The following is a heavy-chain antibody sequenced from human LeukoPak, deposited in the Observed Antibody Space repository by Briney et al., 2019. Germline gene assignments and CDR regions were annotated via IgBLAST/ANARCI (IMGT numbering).Heavy chain of an antibody. J-gene: IGHJ4*02. CDR2: ISSSSSYI. Sequence: GGSLRLSCAASGFTFSSYSMNWVRQAPGKGLEWVSSISSSSSYIYYADSVKGRFTISRDNAKNSLYLQMNSLRAEDTAVYYCASWADPQQLVPPFDYWSQGTLVTVSS. D-gene: IGHD6-13*01. CDR1: GFTFSSYS. V-gene: IGHV3-21*01. CDR3: ASWADPQQLVPPFDY.